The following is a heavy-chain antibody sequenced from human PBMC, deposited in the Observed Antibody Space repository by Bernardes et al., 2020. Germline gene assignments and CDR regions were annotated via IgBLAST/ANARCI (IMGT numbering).Heavy chain of an antibody. J-gene: IGHJ3*02. V-gene: IGHV3-23*01. CDR3: ANREADNAFDI. CDR2: ISGSGGST. Sequence: GVLRLSCVASGFTFSSYAMSWVRQAPGKGREWVSAISGSGGSTYYADSVKGRFTISRDNSKNTLYLQMNSLRAEDTAVYYCANREADNAFDIWGQGTMVTVSS. CDR1: GFTFSSYA. D-gene: IGHD6-25*01.